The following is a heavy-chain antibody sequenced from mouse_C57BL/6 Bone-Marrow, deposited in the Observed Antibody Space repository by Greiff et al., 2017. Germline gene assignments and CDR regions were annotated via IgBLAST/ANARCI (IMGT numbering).Heavy chain of an antibody. D-gene: IGHD2-4*01. CDR3: ARRRDYDYDERGYFDY. Sequence: VQLQQSGPVLVKPGASVKMSCKASGYTFTDYYMNWVKQSHGKSLEWIGVINPYNGGTSYNQKFKGKATLTVDKSSSTAYMELNSLTSEDSAVYYCARRRDYDYDERGYFDYWGQGTTLTVSS. CDR1: GYTFTDYY. J-gene: IGHJ2*01. CDR2: INPYNGGT. V-gene: IGHV1-19*01.